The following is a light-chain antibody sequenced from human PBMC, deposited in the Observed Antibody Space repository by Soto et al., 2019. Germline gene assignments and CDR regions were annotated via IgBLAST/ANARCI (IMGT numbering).Light chain of an antibody. J-gene: IGLJ2*01. Sequence: QSVLTQPPSVSGAPGQRVTISCTGSSSNIGAGYDVHWYQQLPGTAPKLLIYGNTNRPSGVPDRFSGSKSGTSASLAITGLQPEDEGDYFCQSYDSSLSGPVVFGAGTKVTVL. CDR3: QSYDSSLSGPVV. V-gene: IGLV1-40*01. CDR1: SSNIGAGYD. CDR2: GNT.